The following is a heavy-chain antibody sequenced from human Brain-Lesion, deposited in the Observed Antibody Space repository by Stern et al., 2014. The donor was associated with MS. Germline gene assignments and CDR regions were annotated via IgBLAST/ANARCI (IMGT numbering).Heavy chain of an antibody. J-gene: IGHJ4*02. CDR3: ASGYRIFDY. Sequence: QVQLQESGPGLVKPSQTLSLTCTVSGGSISSGSDYWSWIRQPVGKGLEGSGRIHPSGSAFYTPSLKSRVTISTDTSMNQFSLELNSATAADTAIYYCASGYRIFDYWGQGILVTVSS. D-gene: IGHD5-18*01. V-gene: IGHV4-61*02. CDR2: IHPSGSA. CDR1: GGSISSGSDY.